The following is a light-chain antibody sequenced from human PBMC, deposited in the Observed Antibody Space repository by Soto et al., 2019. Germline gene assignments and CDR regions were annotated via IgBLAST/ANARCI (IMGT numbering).Light chain of an antibody. Sequence: DIQMTQSPSTLSGSVGDRVTITCRASQTISSWLSWYQQKQGKAPKLLIYKASTLKSGVPSRFRGSGSGTEFTLSSSSLQPDDCATDYCQHCNSYSEAFGQGTKVELK. V-gene: IGKV1-5*03. CDR2: KAS. CDR3: QHCNSYSEA. J-gene: IGKJ1*01. CDR1: QTISSW.